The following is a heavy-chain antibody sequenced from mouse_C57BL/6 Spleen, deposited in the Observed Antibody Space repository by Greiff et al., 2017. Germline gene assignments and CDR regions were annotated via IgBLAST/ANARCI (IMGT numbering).Heavy chain of an antibody. Sequence: VQGVESGAELVRPGTSVKVSCKASGYAFTNYLIEWVKQRPGQGLEWIGVINPGSGGTNYNEKFKGKATLTADKSSSTAYMQLSSLTSEDSAVYFCARGGYSMDYWGQGTSVTVSS. CDR2: INPGSGGT. CDR3: ARGGYSMDY. J-gene: IGHJ4*01. V-gene: IGHV1-54*01. D-gene: IGHD2-3*01. CDR1: GYAFTNYL.